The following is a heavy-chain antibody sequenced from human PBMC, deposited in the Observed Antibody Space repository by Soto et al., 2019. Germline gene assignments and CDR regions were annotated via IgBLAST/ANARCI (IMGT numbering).Heavy chain of an antibody. J-gene: IGHJ6*02. CDR3: ARDNSSPRNYYYYYGMDV. V-gene: IGHV4-31*03. CDR1: GGSISSGGYY. D-gene: IGHD6-13*01. Sequence: SETLSLTCTVSGGSISSGGYYWSWIRQHPGKGLEWIGYIYYGGSTYYNPSLKSRVTISVDTSKNQFSLKLSSVTAADTAVYYCARDNSSPRNYYYYYGMDVWGQGTTVTVSS. CDR2: IYYGGST.